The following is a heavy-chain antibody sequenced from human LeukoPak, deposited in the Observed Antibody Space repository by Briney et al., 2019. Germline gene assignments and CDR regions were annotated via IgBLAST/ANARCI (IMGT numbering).Heavy chain of an antibody. CDR3: ARGPWSKYLQH. Sequence: SETLSLTCAVYGGSFSGYYWSWIRQPPGKGLEWIGEINHSGSTNYNPSLKSRVTISVDTSKNQFSLKLSSVTAADTAVYYCARGPWSKYLQHWGQGTLVTVSS. J-gene: IGHJ1*01. V-gene: IGHV4-34*01. D-gene: IGHD2-8*02. CDR1: GGSFSGYY. CDR2: INHSGST.